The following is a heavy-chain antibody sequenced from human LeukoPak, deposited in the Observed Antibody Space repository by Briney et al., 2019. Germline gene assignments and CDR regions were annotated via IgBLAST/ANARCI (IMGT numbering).Heavy chain of an antibody. J-gene: IGHJ4*02. CDR3: ATDLLNILTGYTDY. D-gene: IGHD3-9*01. CDR1: GGTFSSYA. V-gene: IGHV1-69*06. CDR2: IIPIFGTA. Sequence: SVKVSCKASGGTFSSYAISWVRQAPGQGLEWMGGIIPIFGTANYAQKFQGRVTMTEDTSTDTAYMELSSLRSEDTAVYYCATDLLNILTGYTDYWGQGTLVTVSS.